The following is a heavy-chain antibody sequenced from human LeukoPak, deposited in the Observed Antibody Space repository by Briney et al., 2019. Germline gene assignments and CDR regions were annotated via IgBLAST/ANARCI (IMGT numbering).Heavy chain of an antibody. CDR2: VYNTGTS. D-gene: IGHD6-13*01. J-gene: IGHJ5*02. CDR1: GGSVSSSGYY. CDR3: ARGGSSSWFFFPFDP. V-gene: IGHV4-39*02. Sequence: PSETLSLTCTVSGGSVSSSGYYWGWIRQPPGKGLEWIGNVYNTGTSNYRPSLKSRVTISVDTSNNHFSLKLSSVTAAYTAVYYCARGGSSSWFFFPFDPWGQGTLVTVSS.